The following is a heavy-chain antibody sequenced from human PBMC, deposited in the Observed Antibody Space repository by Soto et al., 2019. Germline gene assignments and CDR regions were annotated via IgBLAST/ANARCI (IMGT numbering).Heavy chain of an antibody. J-gene: IGHJ4*02. D-gene: IGHD1-1*01. Sequence: QITLKESGPTLVKPTQTLTLTCTFSGFSLSTSGVGVGWIRQPPGKALEWLAVIYWDDDKRYSPSLKSRLTITKDTSKNQVVLTMTNVDPVDTATYYCAHVFWRGINHDVDYWGQGSLVTVSS. V-gene: IGHV2-5*02. CDR1: GFSLSTSGVG. CDR2: IYWDDDK. CDR3: AHVFWRGINHDVDY.